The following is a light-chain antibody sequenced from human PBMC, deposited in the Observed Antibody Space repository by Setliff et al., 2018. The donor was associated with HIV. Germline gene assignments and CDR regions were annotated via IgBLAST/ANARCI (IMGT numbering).Light chain of an antibody. CDR3: SSYTSSFTRV. CDR2: EVS. CDR1: SSDVGGYDY. Sequence: QSALAQPASVSGSPGQSITISCTGTSSDVGGYDYVSWYQQHPGKAPKLMIYEVSNRPSGVSNRFSGSKSGNTASLTISGLQAEDEADYYCSSYTSSFTRVFGTGTQLTVL. J-gene: IGLJ1*01. V-gene: IGLV2-14*01.